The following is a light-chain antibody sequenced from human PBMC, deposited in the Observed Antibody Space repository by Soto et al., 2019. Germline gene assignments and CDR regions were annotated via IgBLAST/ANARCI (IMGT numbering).Light chain of an antibody. Sequence: EIVMTQSPATLSVSPGERATLSCRASQSLSFNLAWYQQKPGQAPRLLIYGASSRATGIPDRFSGSGSGTDFTLTISRLEPEDFAVYYCQQYGSSITFGQGTRLEIK. J-gene: IGKJ5*01. CDR3: QQYGSSIT. CDR1: QSLSFN. CDR2: GAS. V-gene: IGKV3-20*01.